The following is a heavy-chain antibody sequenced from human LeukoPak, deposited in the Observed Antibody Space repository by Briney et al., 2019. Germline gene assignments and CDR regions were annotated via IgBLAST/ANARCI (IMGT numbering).Heavy chain of an antibody. CDR1: GFTFTNYW. V-gene: IGHV3-7*01. J-gene: IGHJ6*02. CDR3: ARDRSPVLLWFGESYYYYGMDV. CDR2: IKQDGSEK. D-gene: IGHD3-10*01. Sequence: GGSLRLSCAASGFTFTNYWMSWVRQAPGKGLEWVANIKQDGSEKYYVDSVKGRFTISRDNAKNSLYLQMNSLRAEDTAVYYCARDRSPVLLWFGESYYYYGMDVWGQGTTVTVSS.